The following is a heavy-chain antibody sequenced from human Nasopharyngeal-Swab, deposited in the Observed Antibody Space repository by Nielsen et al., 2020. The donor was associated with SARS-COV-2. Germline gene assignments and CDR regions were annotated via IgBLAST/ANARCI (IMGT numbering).Heavy chain of an antibody. Sequence: SETLSLTCAVYGGSFSGYYWSWIRQPPGKGLEWIGSIYYSGSTYYNPSLKSRVTISVDTSKNQFSLKLSSVTAADTAVYYCARHVYGDYDYWGQGTLVTVSS. J-gene: IGHJ4*02. CDR3: ARHVYGDYDY. V-gene: IGHV4-34*01. D-gene: IGHD4-17*01. CDR1: GGSFSGYY. CDR2: IYYSGST.